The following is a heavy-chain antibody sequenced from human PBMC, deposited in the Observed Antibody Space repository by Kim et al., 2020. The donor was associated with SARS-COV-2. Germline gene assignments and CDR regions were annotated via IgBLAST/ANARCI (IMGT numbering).Heavy chain of an antibody. Sequence: ASVKVSCKASGYTFTSYDINWVRQATGQGLEWMGWMNPNSGNTGYAQKFQGRVTMTRNTSISTAYMELSSLRSEDTAVYYCATQYYDFWSGSYWFDPWGQGTLVTVSS. J-gene: IGHJ5*02. D-gene: IGHD3-3*01. CDR3: ATQYYDFWSGSYWFDP. CDR2: MNPNSGNT. V-gene: IGHV1-8*01. CDR1: GYTFTSYD.